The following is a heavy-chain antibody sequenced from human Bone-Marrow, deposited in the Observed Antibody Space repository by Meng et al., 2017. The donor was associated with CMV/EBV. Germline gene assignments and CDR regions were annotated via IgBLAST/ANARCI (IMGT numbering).Heavy chain of an antibody. CDR3: AKDLGDYSNYEWVYYYYYYGMDV. CDR1: GFTFSSYG. Sequence: GESLKISCAASGFTFSSYGMHWVRQAPGKGLEWVAFIRYDGSNKYYAASVKGRFTISRDNSKNTLYLQMNSLRAEDTAVYYCAKDLGDYSNYEWVYYYYYYGMDVWGQGTTVTVAS. J-gene: IGHJ6*02. D-gene: IGHD4-11*01. CDR2: IRYDGSNK. V-gene: IGHV3-30*02.